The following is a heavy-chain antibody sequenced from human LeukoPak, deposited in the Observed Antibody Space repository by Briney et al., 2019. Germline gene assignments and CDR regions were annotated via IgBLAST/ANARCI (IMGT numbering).Heavy chain of an antibody. CDR2: IMPLFGTA. D-gene: IGHD4-17*01. V-gene: IGHV1-69*05. CDR1: GATFNNSA. J-gene: IGHJ5*02. CDR3: ARDVHGDYGSGWFDP. Sequence: SVKVSCKTSGATFNNSAISWVRQAPGQGLEWLGGIMPLFGTAGYAQKFQGRVTITKDESTRTVYLELTSLTSDDTTVYYCARDVHGDYGSGWFDPWGQGTLVSVSS.